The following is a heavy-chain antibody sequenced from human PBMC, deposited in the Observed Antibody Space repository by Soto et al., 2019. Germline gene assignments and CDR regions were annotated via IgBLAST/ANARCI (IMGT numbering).Heavy chain of an antibody. CDR2: ISYDGSNK. D-gene: IGHD5-18*01. Sequence: LRLSCAASGFTFSSYAMHWVRQAPGKGLEWVAVISYDGSNKYYADSVKGRFTISRDNSKNTLYLQMNSLRAEDTAVYYCARDLGSGYSYGSSYFDYWGQGTLVTVSS. V-gene: IGHV3-30-3*01. J-gene: IGHJ4*02. CDR3: ARDLGSGYSYGSSYFDY. CDR1: GFTFSSYA.